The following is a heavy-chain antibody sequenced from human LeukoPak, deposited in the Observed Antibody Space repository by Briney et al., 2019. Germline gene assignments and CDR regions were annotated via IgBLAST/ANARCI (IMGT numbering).Heavy chain of an antibody. CDR2: INHSGST. J-gene: IGHJ4*02. Sequence: SETLSLTCAVYGGCFHGYKWILLLQPPGKGLEWIGEINHSGSTNYNPSLKSRVTISVDTSKNPFSLKLSSVTAADTAVYYCARGPMSGGRGYYFDYWGQGTLVTVSS. D-gene: IGHD1-26*01. CDR3: ARGPMSGGRGYYFDY. CDR1: GGCFHGYK. V-gene: IGHV4-34*01.